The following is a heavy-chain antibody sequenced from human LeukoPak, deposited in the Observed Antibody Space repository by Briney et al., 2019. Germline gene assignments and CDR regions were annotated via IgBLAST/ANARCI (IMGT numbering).Heavy chain of an antibody. J-gene: IGHJ6*03. Sequence: ASVKVSCKASGYTFTSYGISWVRQAPGQGLEWMGGIIPIFGTANYAQKFQGRVTITADKSTSTAYMELSSLRSEDTAVYYCARDTRIYDSSAYSYYYYYMDVWGKGTTVTVSS. CDR1: GYTFTSYG. D-gene: IGHD3-22*01. V-gene: IGHV1-69*06. CDR2: IIPIFGTA. CDR3: ARDTRIYDSSAYSYYYYYMDV.